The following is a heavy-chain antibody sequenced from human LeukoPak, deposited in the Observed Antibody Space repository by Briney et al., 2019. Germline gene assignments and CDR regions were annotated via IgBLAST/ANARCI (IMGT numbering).Heavy chain of an antibody. D-gene: IGHD3-10*01. V-gene: IGHV4-59*12. J-gene: IGHJ4*02. CDR3: ASLSVYGSGSPVDY. CDR2: IYYSGST. Sequence: SETLSLTCTVSGGPISSYYWSWIRQPPGKGLEWIGYIYYSGSTNYNPSLKSRVTISVDKSKNQFSLKLSSVTAADTAVYYCASLSVYGSGSPVDYWGQGTLVTVSS. CDR1: GGPISSYY.